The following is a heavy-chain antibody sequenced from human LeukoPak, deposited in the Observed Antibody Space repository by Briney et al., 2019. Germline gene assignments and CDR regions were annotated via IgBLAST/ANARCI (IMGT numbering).Heavy chain of an antibody. V-gene: IGHV1-2*02. CDR1: GYTFTSYY. J-gene: IGHJ4*02. D-gene: IGHD2-21*02. Sequence: GAPVKVSCKASGYTFTSYYMHWVRQAPGQGLEWMGWINPNSGGTKYEQKFQGRVTMTRDTSISTAYMELSRLRYDDTAVYFCARSSAVTGPYYFDSWGQGTLVTVSS. CDR3: ARSSAVTGPYYFDS. CDR2: INPNSGGT.